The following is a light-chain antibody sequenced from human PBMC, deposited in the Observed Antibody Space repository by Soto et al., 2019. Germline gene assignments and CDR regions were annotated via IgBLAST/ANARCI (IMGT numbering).Light chain of an antibody. J-gene: IGKJ4*01. Sequence: EFVLTQSPATLSLSPGEGATLSCRASQSVSTYLAWYQQKPGQPPRLLIYDASNRATGIPARFSGSGSGTDFTLTISSLEPEDFAVYYCQQRSNWPFALTFGGGTKVEIE. CDR2: DAS. V-gene: IGKV3-11*01. CDR1: QSVSTY. CDR3: QQRSNWPFALT.